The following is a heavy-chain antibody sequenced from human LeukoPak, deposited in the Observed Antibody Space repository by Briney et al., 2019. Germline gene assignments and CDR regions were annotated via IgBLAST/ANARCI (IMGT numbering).Heavy chain of an antibody. J-gene: IGHJ4*02. V-gene: IGHV1-18*01. D-gene: IGHD3-9*01. Sequence: ASVKVSCKASGYTFTSYGISWVRQAPGQGLEWMGWISAYNGNTNYAQKFQGRVTMTRNTSISTAYMELSSLRSEDTAVYYCARGDLDILTGYLSWGQGTLVTVSS. CDR3: ARGDLDILTGYLS. CDR1: GYTFTSYG. CDR2: ISAYNGNT.